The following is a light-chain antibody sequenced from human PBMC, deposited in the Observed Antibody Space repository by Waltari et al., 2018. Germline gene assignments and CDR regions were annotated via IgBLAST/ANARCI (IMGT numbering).Light chain of an antibody. CDR2: GKE. V-gene: IGLV3-19*01. J-gene: IGLJ2*01. Sequence: SSGLTQDPAVSVALGQTIRITCRGDSLRTSYASWCQVKTGQAPVLVMFGKEKRPSGVPDRISGESSETTSSLIITGAQAEDEADYYCSSRNGRASQVVFAGGTKVTVL. CDR3: SSRNGRASQVV. CDR1: SLRTSY.